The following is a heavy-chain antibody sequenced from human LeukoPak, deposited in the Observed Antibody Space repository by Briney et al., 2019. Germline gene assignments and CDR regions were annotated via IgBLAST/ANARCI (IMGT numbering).Heavy chain of an antibody. V-gene: IGHV4-59*01. CDR3: ARFTPQGYGWGGYNRFDP. CDR2: IYYSGST. Sequence: SETLSLTCTVSGGSISSYHWSWIRQPPGKGLECIGYIYYSGSTHYNPSLKSRVTISVDTSKNQFSLNLTSVTAADTAVYYCARFTPQGYGWGGYNRFDPWGQGTLVTVSS. D-gene: IGHD3-16*01. J-gene: IGHJ5*02. CDR1: GGSISSYH.